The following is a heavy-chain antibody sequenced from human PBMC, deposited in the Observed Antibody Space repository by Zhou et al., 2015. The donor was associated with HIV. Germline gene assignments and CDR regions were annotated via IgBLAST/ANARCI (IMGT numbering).Heavy chain of an antibody. V-gene: IGHV1-18*01. CDR1: GYTLNNYG. Sequence: QVQLVQSATEVKKSGASVKVSCKASGYTLNNYGVSWVRQAPGKGLEWMGWTYNGYTKYAPKFQGRVTMTTDTSTNTAYMELRSLRSDDTAVYYCARDQTPRYTSDRGWYFDFWGRGTQVTVSS. D-gene: IGHD6-25*01. CDR2: TYNGYT. J-gene: IGHJ2*01. CDR3: ARDQTPRYTSDRGWYFDF.